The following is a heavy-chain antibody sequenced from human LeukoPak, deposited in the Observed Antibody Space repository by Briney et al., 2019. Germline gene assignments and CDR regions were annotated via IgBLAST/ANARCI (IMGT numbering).Heavy chain of an antibody. Sequence: PSETLSLTCAVYGGSFSGYYWSWIRQPPGKGLEWIGEINHSGSTNYNPSLKSRVTISVDTSKNQFSLKLSSVTAADTAVYYCARESSGWYTHWGQGTLVTVSS. CDR2: INHSGST. J-gene: IGHJ4*02. CDR3: ARESSGWYTH. V-gene: IGHV4-34*01. D-gene: IGHD6-19*01. CDR1: GGSFSGYY.